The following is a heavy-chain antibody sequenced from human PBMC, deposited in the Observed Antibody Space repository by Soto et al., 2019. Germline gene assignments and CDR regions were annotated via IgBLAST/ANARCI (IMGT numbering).Heavy chain of an antibody. CDR3: ARGGLEPVDY. CDR1: GFSFSTFW. D-gene: IGHD6-19*01. CDR2: INPEETTT. V-gene: IGHV3-74*01. Sequence: EVQLVESGGDLVQPGGSLRLSCAASGFSFSTFWMHWVRQAPGKGLVWVSRINPEETTTTYADSVRGRFTISRDNANNTLYFQMNSLTADDTAFYSCARGGLEPVDYRGQGTVVTVFS. J-gene: IGHJ4*02.